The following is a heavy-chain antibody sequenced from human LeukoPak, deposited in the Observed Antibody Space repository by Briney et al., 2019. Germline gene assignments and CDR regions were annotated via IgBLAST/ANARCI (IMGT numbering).Heavy chain of an antibody. CDR1: GGSISSGGYY. J-gene: IGHJ5*02. CDR2: IYYSGST. CDR3: ASLNYYDSSGYYPDNWFDP. D-gene: IGHD3-22*01. V-gene: IGHV4-31*03. Sequence: PSETLSLTCTVSGGSISSGGYYWSWIRQHPGKGLEWIGYIYYSGSTYYNPSLKSRVTISVDTSKNQFSLKLSSVTAADTAVYYCASLNYYDSSGYYPDNWFDPWGQGTLVTVSS.